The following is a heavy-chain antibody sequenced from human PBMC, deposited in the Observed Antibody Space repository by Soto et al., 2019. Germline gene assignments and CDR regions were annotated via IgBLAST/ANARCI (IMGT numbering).Heavy chain of an antibody. Sequence: GGSLRLSCAASGFTFSNYAMTWVRQAPARGLEWVSGISHSGSSISYADSVKGRFTISRDNSKNTLYLQMSSLRAEDTAVYYCAKDKSKTWYEDPFDNWGQGALVTVSS. D-gene: IGHD6-13*01. J-gene: IGHJ4*02. V-gene: IGHV3-23*01. CDR3: AKDKSKTWYEDPFDN. CDR1: GFTFSNYA. CDR2: ISHSGSSI.